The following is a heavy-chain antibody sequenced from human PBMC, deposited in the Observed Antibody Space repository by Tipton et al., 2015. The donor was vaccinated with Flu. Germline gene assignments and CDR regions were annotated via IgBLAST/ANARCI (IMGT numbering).Heavy chain of an antibody. V-gene: IGHV3-21*01. CDR3: ARASPTTYYDFWSVSPFFDY. CDR1: GFTFSSYS. J-gene: IGHJ4*02. CDR2: ISSSSSYI. Sequence: SLRLSCAASGFTFSSYSMNWVRQAPGKGLEWVSSISSSSSYIYYADSVKGRFTISRDNSKNTLYLQMNSLRAEDTAVCYCARASPTTYYDFWSVSPFFDYWGQGTLVTVSS. D-gene: IGHD3-3*01.